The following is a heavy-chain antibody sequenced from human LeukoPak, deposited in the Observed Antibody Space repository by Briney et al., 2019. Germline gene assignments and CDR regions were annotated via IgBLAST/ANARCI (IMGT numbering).Heavy chain of an antibody. CDR2: IYYSGST. D-gene: IGHD3-3*01. CDR1: GGSISSYY. J-gene: IGHJ3*02. V-gene: IGHV4-59*01. Sequence: SETLSLTCTVSGGSISSYYWSWIRQPPGKGLKWIGYIYYSGSTNYNPSLKSRVTISVDTSKNQFSLKLSSVTAADTAVYYCARVYYDFWSGYYGDAFDIWGQGTMVTVSS. CDR3: ARVYYDFWSGYYGDAFDI.